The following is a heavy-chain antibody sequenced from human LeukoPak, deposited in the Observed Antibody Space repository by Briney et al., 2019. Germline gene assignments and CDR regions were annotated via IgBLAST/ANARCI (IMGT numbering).Heavy chain of an antibody. V-gene: IGHV4-34*01. D-gene: IGHD5-18*01. Sequence: PSETLSLTCAVYGGSFSGYYWSWIRQPPGKGLEWIREINHSGSTNYNPSLKSRVPISVDTSKNQFSLKLSSVTAADTAVYYCARGRAVYSYGYNRWAYFDYWGQGTLVTVSS. CDR1: GGSFSGYY. CDR3: ARGRAVYSYGYNRWAYFDY. J-gene: IGHJ4*02. CDR2: INHSGST.